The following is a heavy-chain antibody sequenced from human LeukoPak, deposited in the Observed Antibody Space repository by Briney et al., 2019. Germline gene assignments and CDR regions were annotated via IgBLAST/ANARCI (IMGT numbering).Heavy chain of an antibody. CDR3: ASSSYDLLTGLGLTLDF. CDR2: VHPSGRT. CDR1: GGSFSDYF. D-gene: IGHD3-9*01. Sequence: PSETLSLTCAVYGGSFSDYFWSWIRQPPGKGLEWIGEVHPSGRTNYKSSLKSRLTISVDTSKNQFSLSLSSVTAADTAVYFCASSSYDLLTGLGLTLDFWGQGTLVTVSS. J-gene: IGHJ4*02. V-gene: IGHV4-34*01.